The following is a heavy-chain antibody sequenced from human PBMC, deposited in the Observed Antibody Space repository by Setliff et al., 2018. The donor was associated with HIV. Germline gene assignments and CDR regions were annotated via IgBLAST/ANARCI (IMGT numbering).Heavy chain of an antibody. D-gene: IGHD3-16*01. J-gene: IGHJ4*02. CDR3: AKVYYADSGYFDS. CDR2: ISATGDTP. V-gene: IGHV3-23*01. CDR1: GFTFSSYA. Sequence: GGSLRLSCAASGFTFSSYAMAWVRQAPGKGLEWVSTISATGDTPFYANSVKGRLTISRDNSKNTLYLQMNSLRAEDTAVYYCAKVYYADSGYFDSWGQGTLVTVSS.